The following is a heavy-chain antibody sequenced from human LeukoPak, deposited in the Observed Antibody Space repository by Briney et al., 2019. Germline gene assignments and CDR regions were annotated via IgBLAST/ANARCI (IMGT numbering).Heavy chain of an antibody. CDR3: AKDYAVGQLWFPFDY. Sequence: PGGSLRLSCAASGFTFSIYAMSWVRQSPGKGLEGVSDISGSGGSIYYADSVKGRFTISRHNSKNTLYLQVNSQRAGDTAVYYCAKDYAVGQLWFPFDYWGQGPLVTVSS. CDR1: GFTFSIYA. V-gene: IGHV3-23*01. CDR2: ISGSGGSI. J-gene: IGHJ4*02. D-gene: IGHD5-18*01.